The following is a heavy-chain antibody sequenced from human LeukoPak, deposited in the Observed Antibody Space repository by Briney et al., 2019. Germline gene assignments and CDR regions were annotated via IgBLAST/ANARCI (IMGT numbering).Heavy chain of an antibody. Sequence: GASLRLSCVASGFIFSNYAMSWVRQAPGKGLEWVSAIVGRGSSTYYADSVKGRFTISRDNSKNTLYLQLNRLRAEDTAVYYCAKWGDYDILTGYYDSDYWGQGTLVTVSS. CDR1: GFIFSNYA. CDR3: AKWGDYDILTGYYDSDY. D-gene: IGHD3-9*01. CDR2: IVGRGSST. J-gene: IGHJ4*02. V-gene: IGHV3-23*01.